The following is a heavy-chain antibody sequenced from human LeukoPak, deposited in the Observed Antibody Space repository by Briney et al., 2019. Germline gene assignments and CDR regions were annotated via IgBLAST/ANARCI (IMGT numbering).Heavy chain of an antibody. CDR1: GITFSRYA. V-gene: IGHV3-64D*06. J-gene: IGHJ3*02. D-gene: IGHD2-2*01. CDR3: VRPGYCSSTSCYAFDI. CDR2: ISHNGGST. Sequence: GGSLRLSCSAFGITFSRYAMDWVRQAPRKGLEYVSGISHNGGSTYYADSVKGRFTISRDNSKNTLYLQMSSLRAEDTAVYYCVRPGYCSSTSCYAFDIWGQGTMVTVST.